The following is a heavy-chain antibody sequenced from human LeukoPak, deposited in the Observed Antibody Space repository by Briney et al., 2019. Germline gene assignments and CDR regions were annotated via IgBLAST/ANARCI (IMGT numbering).Heavy chain of an antibody. V-gene: IGHV3-15*01. J-gene: IGHJ4*02. D-gene: IGHD2-21*02. CDR1: GFAFSDAW. CDR2: VKRKTHGGTT. CDR3: TTEVVVTSYFDY. Sequence: GGSLRLSCAASGFAFSDAWMSWVRQAPGEGLEWVGRVKRKTHGGTTQYGAPVKGRFAISRDDSKNTVYLQMNSLKTDDTGVYFCTTEVVVTSYFDYWGQGALVTVSS.